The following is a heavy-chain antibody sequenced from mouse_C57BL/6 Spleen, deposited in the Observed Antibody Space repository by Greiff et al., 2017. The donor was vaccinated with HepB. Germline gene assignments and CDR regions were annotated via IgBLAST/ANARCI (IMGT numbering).Heavy chain of an antibody. Sequence: EVKLVESGGDLVKPGGSLKLSCAASGFTFSSYGMSWVRQTPDKRLEWVATISSGGSYTYYPDSVKGRFTISRDNAKNTLYLQMSSLKSEDTAMYYCARAPITTVVEGMDYWGQGTSVTVSS. CDR3: ARAPITTVVEGMDY. J-gene: IGHJ4*01. D-gene: IGHD1-1*01. CDR1: GFTFSSYG. CDR2: ISSGGSYT. V-gene: IGHV5-6*02.